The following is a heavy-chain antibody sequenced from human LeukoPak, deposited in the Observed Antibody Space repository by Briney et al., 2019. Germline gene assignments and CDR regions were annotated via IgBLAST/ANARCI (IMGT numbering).Heavy chain of an antibody. J-gene: IGHJ4*02. V-gene: IGHV1-18*01. CDR2: ISVYNGNT. CDR3: ARMILLLGDVLTVPPRGFDY. CDR1: GGTFTTYG. Sequence: ASVKVSCKASGGTFTTYGISWMRQAPGQGLEWLGRISVYNGNTNYAQKLQGRVTMTTDTSTSTAYMELRSLRSDDTAVYYCARMILLLGDVLTVPPRGFDYWGQGTLVTVSP. D-gene: IGHD3-9*01.